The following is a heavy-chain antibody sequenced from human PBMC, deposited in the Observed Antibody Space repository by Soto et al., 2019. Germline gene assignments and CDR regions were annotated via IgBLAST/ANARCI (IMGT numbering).Heavy chain of an antibody. Sequence: SETLSLTCTVSGGSVSSGSYYWSWIRQPPGKGLEWIGYIYYSGSTYYNPSLKSRVTISADTSKNQFSLRMNSMIAADTAVYYCARADPDASVGYWGQGTLVTVSS. CDR3: ARADPDASVGY. V-gene: IGHV4-61*01. CDR1: GGSVSSGSYY. D-gene: IGHD2-15*01. J-gene: IGHJ4*02. CDR2: IYYSGST.